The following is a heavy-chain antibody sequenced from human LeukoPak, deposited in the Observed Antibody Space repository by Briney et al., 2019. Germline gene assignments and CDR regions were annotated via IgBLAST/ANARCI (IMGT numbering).Heavy chain of an antibody. D-gene: IGHD3-22*01. Sequence: GGSLRLSCTASGFTFGDYAMSWVRQAPGKGLEWVGSIRSKAYGGTTEYAASVKGRFTISRDDSKSIAYLQMNSLKTEDTAVYYCTSSGYDYWGQGTLVTVSS. CDR2: IRSKAYGGTT. CDR1: GFTFGDYA. J-gene: IGHJ4*02. V-gene: IGHV3-49*04. CDR3: TSSGYDY.